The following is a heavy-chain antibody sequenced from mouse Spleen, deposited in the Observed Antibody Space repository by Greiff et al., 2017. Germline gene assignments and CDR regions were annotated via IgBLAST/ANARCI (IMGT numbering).Heavy chain of an antibody. CDR3: ARGDYGNYLYAMDY. Sequence: VQLQQSGPELVKPGASVKMSCKASGYTFTDYVISWVKQRTGQGLEWIGEIYPGSGSTNYNEKFKGKATFTADTSSNTAYMQLSSLASEDSAVYYCARGDYGNYLYAMDYWGQGTSVTVSS. CDR2: IYPGSGST. CDR1: GYTFTDYV. D-gene: IGHD2-1*01. V-gene: IGHV1-83*01. J-gene: IGHJ4*01.